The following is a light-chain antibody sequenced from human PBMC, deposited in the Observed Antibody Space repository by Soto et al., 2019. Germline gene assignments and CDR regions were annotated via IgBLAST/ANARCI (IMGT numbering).Light chain of an antibody. CDR3: QQRMTWPPIT. CDR2: DAF. V-gene: IGKV3-11*01. J-gene: IGKJ5*01. CDR1: ESVSIY. Sequence: EVFLTQSPATLSLSPGERATLSCRASESVSIYVSWFQQRPGQAPRLLIYDAFNRATGIPARFSGSGSGTDFTLTINSLEPEDAAVYYCQQRMTWPPITFGQGTRLEIK.